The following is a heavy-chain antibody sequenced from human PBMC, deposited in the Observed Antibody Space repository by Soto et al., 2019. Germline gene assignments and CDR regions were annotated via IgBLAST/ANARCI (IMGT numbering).Heavy chain of an antibody. CDR1: GDSISNYY. Sequence: QVQLQESGPGLVKPSETLSLTRTVSGDSISNYYWSWIRQPPGKGLEWIGYVFYSGSPNHNPSLKSRVTISTDTSKNQFSLKLTSVTAADTAVYYCARRVPSYGMDVWGQGTTVTVSS. CDR3: ARRVPSYGMDV. CDR2: VFYSGSP. V-gene: IGHV4-59*01. J-gene: IGHJ6*02.